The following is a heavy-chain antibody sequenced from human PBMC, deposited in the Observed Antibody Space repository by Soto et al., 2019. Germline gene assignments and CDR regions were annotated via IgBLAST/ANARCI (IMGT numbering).Heavy chain of an antibody. CDR3: ARDLIYGDYSDY. Sequence: QVQLVQSGAEVKKPGSSVKVSCKASGGTFSSYTISWVRQAPGQGLEWMGRIIPILGIANYAQKFQGRVTSTADKSTSTAYMELSSLRSEDTAVYYCARDLIYGDYSDYWGQGTLVTVSS. V-gene: IGHV1-69*08. CDR2: IIPILGIA. CDR1: GGTFSSYT. J-gene: IGHJ4*02. D-gene: IGHD4-17*01.